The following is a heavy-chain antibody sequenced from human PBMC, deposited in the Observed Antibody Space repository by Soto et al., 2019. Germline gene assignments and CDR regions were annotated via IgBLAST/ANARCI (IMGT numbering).Heavy chain of an antibody. CDR2: ISGSGGST. CDR1: GFTFISYA. J-gene: IGHJ4*02. Sequence: GGSLRLSCAAPGFTFISYAMIWVRQAPGKGLEWVSAISGSGGSTYYADSVKGRFTISRDNSKNTLYLQMNSLRAEDTAVYYCVQTTGWPGFDFWGQGTLVTVSS. V-gene: IGHV3-23*01. D-gene: IGHD6-19*01. CDR3: VQTTGWPGFDF.